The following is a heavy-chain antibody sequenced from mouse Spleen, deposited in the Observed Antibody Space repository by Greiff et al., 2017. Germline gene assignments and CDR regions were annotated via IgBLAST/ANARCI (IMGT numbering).Heavy chain of an antibody. J-gene: IGHJ2*01. CDR3: ARQGTGGYYFDY. Sequence: EVQVVESGGGLVKLGGSLKLSCAASGFTFSSYAMSWVRQTPEKRLEWVATISSGGGNTYYPDSVKGRFTISRDNAKNTLYLQMSSLKSEDTAMYYCARQGTGGYYFDYWGQGTTLTVSS. V-gene: IGHV5-9-3*01. CDR1: GFTFSSYA. CDR2: ISSGGGNT. D-gene: IGHD3-3*01.